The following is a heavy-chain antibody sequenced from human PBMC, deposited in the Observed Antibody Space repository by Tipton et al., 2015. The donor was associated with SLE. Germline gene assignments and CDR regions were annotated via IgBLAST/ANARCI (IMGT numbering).Heavy chain of an antibody. CDR3: ARVRYYGSGSRDY. Sequence: SLRLSRAASGFTFNRFWMHWVRQAPGKGLMWVSRIDSDGTITNYADTVKGRFTIPKDNAKDPLYLQMNSLRAEDTAVYYCARVRYYGSGSRDYWGQGTLVTVSS. D-gene: IGHD3-10*01. CDR2: IDSDGTIT. J-gene: IGHJ4*02. V-gene: IGHV3-74*01. CDR1: GFTFNRFW.